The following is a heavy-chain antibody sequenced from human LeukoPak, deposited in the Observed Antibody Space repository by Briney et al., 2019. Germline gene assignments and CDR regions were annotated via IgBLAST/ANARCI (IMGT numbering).Heavy chain of an antibody. CDR1: GFTFSNYN. D-gene: IGHD2/OR15-2a*01. V-gene: IGHV3-21*01. Sequence: PGGSLRLSCAASGFTFSNYNMNSVRQAPEKGLELISSISGSSAYIYYADSVKGRFTISRDNAKNSLYLRMNSLRADDTAMYYCVRIPNSANFPNWFDPWGQGTLVTVSS. CDR3: VRIPNSANFPNWFDP. CDR2: ISGSSAYI. J-gene: IGHJ5*02.